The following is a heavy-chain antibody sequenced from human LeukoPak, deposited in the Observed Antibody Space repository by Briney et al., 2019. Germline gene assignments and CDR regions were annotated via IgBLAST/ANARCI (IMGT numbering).Heavy chain of an antibody. CDR1: GFTFSSYA. CDR2: ILYDGYNK. J-gene: IGHJ4*02. D-gene: IGHD6-19*01. V-gene: IGHV3-30-3*01. Sequence: PGRSLRLSCAASGFTFSSYAMHWVRQAPGKGLEWVAVILYDGYNKYYVESVKGRFTISRDNSKNTLYLQMNSLRAEDTAVYYCARDDIAVGGPDFGYWGQGTLVTVSS. CDR3: ARDDIAVGGPDFGY.